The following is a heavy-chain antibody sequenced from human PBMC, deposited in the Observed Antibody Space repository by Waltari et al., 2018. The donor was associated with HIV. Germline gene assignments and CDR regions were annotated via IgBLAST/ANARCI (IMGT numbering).Heavy chain of an antibody. CDR2: IRSKTYGGTT. J-gene: IGHJ4*02. Sequence: EVQLVESGGGLVQPGRSLRLSCAASGFSFCDYSMSWVRQAPGKGLEWVGFIRSKTYGGTTEYAASVKGRFTISRDDSKSIAYLQMNSLKTEDTAVYYCTKAVAGFYYFDYWGQGTQVTVSS. V-gene: IGHV3-49*04. CDR3: TKAVAGFYYFDY. CDR1: GFSFCDYS. D-gene: IGHD6-19*01.